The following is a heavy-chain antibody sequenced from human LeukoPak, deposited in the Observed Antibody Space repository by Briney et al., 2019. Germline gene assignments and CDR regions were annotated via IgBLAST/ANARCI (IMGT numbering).Heavy chain of an antibody. J-gene: IGHJ1*01. D-gene: IGHD5-18*01. CDR1: GFTFSSYA. V-gene: IGHV3-23*01. CDR2: ISGSGGST. CDR3: ARGGYSYGHGGECFQH. Sequence: GGSLRLSCAASGFTFSSYAMSWVRQAPGKGLEWVSAISGSGGSTYYADSVKGRFTISRDNSKNTLYLQMNSLRAEDTAVYYCARGGYSYGHGGECFQHWGQGTLVTVSS.